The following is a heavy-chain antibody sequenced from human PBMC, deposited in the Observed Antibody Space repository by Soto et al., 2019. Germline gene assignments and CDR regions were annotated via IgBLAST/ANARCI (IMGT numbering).Heavy chain of an antibody. CDR2: INHSGST. CDR3: ARDDSSSPDNWFDP. Sequence: SETLSLTCAVYGGSFSGYYWSWIRQPPGKGLEWIGEINHSGSTNYNPSLKSRVTISVDTPKNQFSLQLNSVTPEDTAVYYCARDDSSSPDNWFDPWGQGTLVTVSS. J-gene: IGHJ5*02. CDR1: GGSFSGYY. D-gene: IGHD6-6*01. V-gene: IGHV4-34*01.